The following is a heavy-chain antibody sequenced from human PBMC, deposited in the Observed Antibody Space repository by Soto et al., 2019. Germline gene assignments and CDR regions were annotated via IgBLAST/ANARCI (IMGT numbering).Heavy chain of an antibody. Sequence: QVQLVKSGAEVKKPGSSVKVSCRASGGHFDRLALSWLRQAHGQGLEWMGGIIPFLSATTYAHKFQGRVTITADESASTLYLEVRSLTSDDTAVYYCARGEDDYGDFGSMDVWGQGTSVTVSS. CDR2: IIPFLSAT. V-gene: IGHV1-69*01. CDR3: ARGEDDYGDFGSMDV. CDR1: GGHFDRLA. D-gene: IGHD4-17*01. J-gene: IGHJ6*02.